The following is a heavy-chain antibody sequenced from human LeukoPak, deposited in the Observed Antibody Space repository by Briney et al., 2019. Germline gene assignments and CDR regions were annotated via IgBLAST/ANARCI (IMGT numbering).Heavy chain of an antibody. D-gene: IGHD1-26*01. CDR2: ISAYNGNT. CDR1: GYTFTSYG. Sequence: ASVKVSCKASGYTFTSYGISWVRQAPGQGLEWMGWISAYNGNTNYAQKLQGRVTMATDTSTSTAYMELRSLRSDDTAVYYCARSIVGAYSFDYWGQGTLVTVSS. V-gene: IGHV1-18*01. CDR3: ARSIVGAYSFDY. J-gene: IGHJ4*02.